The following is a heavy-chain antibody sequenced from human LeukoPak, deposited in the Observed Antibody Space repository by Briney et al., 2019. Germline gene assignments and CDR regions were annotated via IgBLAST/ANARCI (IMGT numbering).Heavy chain of an antibody. CDR1: GFTFSSYS. V-gene: IGHV3-21*04. D-gene: IGHD6-19*01. J-gene: IGHJ4*02. CDR3: VKDSSSYYYFDH. Sequence: GGSLRLSCAASGFTFSSYSMNWVRQAPGKGLEWVSSISSSSSYIYYADSVKGRFTISRDNAKNSLYLHIKSLRPGDTALYYCVKDSSSYYYFDHWGQGTLVTVSS. CDR2: ISSSSSYI.